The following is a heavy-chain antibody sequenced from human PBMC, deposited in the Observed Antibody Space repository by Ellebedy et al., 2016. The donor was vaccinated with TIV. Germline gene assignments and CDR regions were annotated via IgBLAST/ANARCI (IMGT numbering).Heavy chain of an antibody. CDR3: VQAGGFLSGWYNY. J-gene: IGHJ4*02. D-gene: IGHD6-19*01. CDR1: GFTFDDYA. V-gene: IGHV3-9*01. CDR2: TSWNSGSI. Sequence: GGSLRLXXAASGFTFDDYAMHSVRQAPGKGLEWVSGTSWNSGSIDYADSVKGRFTISRDNAKNSLYLQMNSLRAEDTAFYYCVQAGGFLSGWYNYWGQGALVAVSS.